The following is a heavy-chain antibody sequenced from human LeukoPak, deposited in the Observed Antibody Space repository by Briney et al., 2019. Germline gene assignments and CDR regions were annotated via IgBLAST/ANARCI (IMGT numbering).Heavy chain of an antibody. Sequence: GGSLRLSCAASGFTFSTYNMNWVRQAPGKGLEWVSYISSSSTTIYNADSVKGRFTISRDNAKNSLYLQMNSLRGEDTAVYYCARVLGNYYDSSGPSLYWGQGTLVTVSS. D-gene: IGHD3-22*01. V-gene: IGHV3-48*01. CDR3: ARVLGNYYDSSGPSLY. CDR2: ISSSSTTI. J-gene: IGHJ4*02. CDR1: GFTFSTYN.